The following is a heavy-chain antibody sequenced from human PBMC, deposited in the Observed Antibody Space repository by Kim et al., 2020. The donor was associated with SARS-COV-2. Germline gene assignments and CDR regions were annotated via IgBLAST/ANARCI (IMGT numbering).Heavy chain of an antibody. Sequence: SGPTLVNPTQTLTLTCTFSGFSLSTSGMCVSWIRQPPGKALEWLARIDWDDDKYYSTSLKTRLTISKDTSKNQVVLTMTNMDPVDTATYYCARSNTAIHYYGMDVWGQGTTVTVSS. V-gene: IGHV2-70*11. CDR3: ARSNTAIHYYGMDV. D-gene: IGHD3-9*01. CDR2: IDWDDDK. CDR1: GFSLSTSGMC. J-gene: IGHJ6*02.